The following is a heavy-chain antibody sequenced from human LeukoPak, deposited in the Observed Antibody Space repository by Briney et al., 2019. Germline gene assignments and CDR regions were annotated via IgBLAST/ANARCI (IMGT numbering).Heavy chain of an antibody. CDR2: TSSSGSTI. V-gene: IGHV3-48*03. CDR3: ARGDYGDPRWYFDL. CDR1: GFTFSSYE. J-gene: IGHJ2*01. D-gene: IGHD4-17*01. Sequence: GGSLRLSCAASGFTFSSYEMNWVRRAPGKGLEWVSYTSSSGSTIYYADSVKGRFTISRDNAKNSLYLQMNSLRAEDTAVYYCARGDYGDPRWYFDLWGRATLVTVSS.